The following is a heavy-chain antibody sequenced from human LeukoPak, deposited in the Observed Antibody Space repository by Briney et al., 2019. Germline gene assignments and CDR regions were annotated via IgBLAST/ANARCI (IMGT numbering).Heavy chain of an antibody. V-gene: IGHV4-4*07. CDR3: ARVRLRRGLDY. Sequence: SGTLSLTCTVSGDSISSSYWGWIRQAAGKGLEWIGRIHTSGSTYYRPSLTSPVTMSVHTSTNHFSLKLSSVTAADTAMYYCARVRLRRGLDYWGQGTLVTVSS. D-gene: IGHD2-15*01. CDR2: IHTSGST. CDR1: GDSISSSY. J-gene: IGHJ4*02.